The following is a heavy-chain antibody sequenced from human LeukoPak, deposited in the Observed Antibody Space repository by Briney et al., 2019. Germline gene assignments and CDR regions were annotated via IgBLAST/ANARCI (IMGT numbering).Heavy chain of an antibody. CDR3: AKAKGWLQIFDY. CDR1: GFTFSSYG. CDR2: ISGSAGST. J-gene: IGHJ4*02. Sequence: GGSLRLSCAASGFTFSSYGMHWVRQVPGKGLEWVSAISGSAGSTYYADSVKGRFTISRDNSKNTLYLQMNSLRAEDTAVYYCAKAKGWLQIFDYWGQGTLVIVSS. D-gene: IGHD6-19*01. V-gene: IGHV3-23*01.